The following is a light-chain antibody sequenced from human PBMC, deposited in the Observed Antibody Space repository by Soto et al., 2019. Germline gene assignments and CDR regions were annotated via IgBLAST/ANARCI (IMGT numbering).Light chain of an antibody. J-gene: IGKJ1*01. CDR2: AAS. CDR3: RQDYNYPWT. Sequence: IQMTQSPSSLSASVSDIVTITGRTSQGIRNDLGWYQQKPGKDPKLLIYAASSLQSGVPSRFSGSGSGTDFTLTISSLQPEDFATYYCRQDYNYPWTFGQGTKVDIK. CDR1: QGIRND. V-gene: IGKV1-6*01.